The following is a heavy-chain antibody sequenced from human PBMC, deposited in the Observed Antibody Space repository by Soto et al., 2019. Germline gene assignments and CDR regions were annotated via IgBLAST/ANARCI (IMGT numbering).Heavy chain of an antibody. CDR3: ARVDPRGVAVVRDY. V-gene: IGHV1-18*01. CDR1: GTTFASHG. CDR2: ITGFNGQT. J-gene: IGHJ4*02. D-gene: IGHD3-10*01. Sequence: AQGKVSSKASGTTFASHGFSWVRQAPGQGLEWMGWITGFNGQTNYALKFQDRVTVTTDTSTSTAYMELRSLRSDDTAVDFCARVDPRGVAVVRDYWGQGTLVTVSS.